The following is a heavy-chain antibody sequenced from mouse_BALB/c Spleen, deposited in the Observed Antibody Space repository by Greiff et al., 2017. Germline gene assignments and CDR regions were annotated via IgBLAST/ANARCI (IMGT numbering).Heavy chain of an antibody. D-gene: IGHD2-10*02. CDR3: ARMYGRYAMDY. CDR1: GFSLTSYG. Sequence: VQRVESGPGLVQPSQSLSITCTVSGFSLTSYGVHWVRQSPGKGLEWLGVIWSGGSTDYNAAFISRLSISKDNSKSQVFFKMNSLQANDTAIYYCARMYGRYAMDYWGQGTSVTVSS. CDR2: IWSGGST. V-gene: IGHV2-2*02. J-gene: IGHJ4*01.